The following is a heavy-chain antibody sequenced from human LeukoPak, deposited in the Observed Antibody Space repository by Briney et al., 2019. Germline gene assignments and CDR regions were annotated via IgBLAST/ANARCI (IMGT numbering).Heavy chain of an antibody. J-gene: IGHJ4*02. V-gene: IGHV1-69*13. Sequence: SVKVSCKASGYTFTSYGISWVRQAPGQGLEWMGGIIPIFGTANYAQKFQGRVTITADESTSTAYMELSSLRSEDTAVYYCARGGIGTMVDYWGQGTLVTVSS. D-gene: IGHD3-3*01. CDR1: GYTFTSYG. CDR2: IIPIFGTA. CDR3: ARGGIGTMVDY.